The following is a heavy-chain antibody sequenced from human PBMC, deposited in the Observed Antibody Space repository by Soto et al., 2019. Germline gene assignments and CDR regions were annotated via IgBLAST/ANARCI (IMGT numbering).Heavy chain of an antibody. J-gene: IGHJ6*02. CDR3: ASEYCSGGSCYYYGMDV. CDR2: IWYDGSNK. Sequence: QVQLVESGGGVVQPGRSLRLSCAASGFTFSSYGMHWVRQAPGKGLEWVAVIWYDGSNKYYADSVKGRFTISRDNSKNTLYLKMKRLRAEDTAVYYCASEYCSGGSCYYYGMDVWGQGTTVTVSS. V-gene: IGHV3-33*01. D-gene: IGHD2-15*01. CDR1: GFTFSSYG.